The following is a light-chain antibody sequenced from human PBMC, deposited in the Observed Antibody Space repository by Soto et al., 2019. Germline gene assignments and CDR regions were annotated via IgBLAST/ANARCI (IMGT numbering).Light chain of an antibody. V-gene: IGKV3-20*01. CDR2: DAS. CDR1: QSVSSY. J-gene: IGKJ1*01. CDR3: QQYGSSGT. Sequence: NVFTVAPATLSWSSGERATLLCRASQSVSSYLAWYQQKPGQAPRLLIYDASNRATGIPDRFSGSGSGTDFTLTISRLEPEDFAVYYCQQYGSSGTFGQGTKVDI.